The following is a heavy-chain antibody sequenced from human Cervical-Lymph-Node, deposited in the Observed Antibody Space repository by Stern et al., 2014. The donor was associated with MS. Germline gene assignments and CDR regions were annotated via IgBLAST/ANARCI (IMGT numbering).Heavy chain of an antibody. J-gene: IGHJ6*02. V-gene: IGHV6-1*01. CDR3: ARDHCSGGSCYSIDYYYGMDV. Sequence: QLQLQESGPGLVKPSQTLSLTCAISGDSVSSNSAAWNWIRQSPSRGLEWLGRTYYRSKWHNDYAVSVKSRITINPDTSKNQFSLQLNSVTPEDTAVYYCARDHCSGGSCYSIDYYYGMDVWGQGTTVTVSS. CDR2: TYYRSKWHN. CDR1: GDSVSSNSAA. D-gene: IGHD2-15*01.